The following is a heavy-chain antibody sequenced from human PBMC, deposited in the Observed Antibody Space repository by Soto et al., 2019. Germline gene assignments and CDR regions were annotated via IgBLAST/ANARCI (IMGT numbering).Heavy chain of an antibody. CDR1: GFTFSSYG. V-gene: IGHV3-33*01. D-gene: IGHD2-2*01. Sequence: QVELVESGGGVVQPGGSLRLACAASGFTFSSYGMHWVRQAPGTGLERVAVIWFDGSKEFYAASVEGRFTISRDNSKNIVDLEMHSPREVDRAVYYCARAVPAANGWFDSWGQGTLVTVSS. CDR3: ARAVPAANGWFDS. CDR2: IWFDGSKE. J-gene: IGHJ5*01.